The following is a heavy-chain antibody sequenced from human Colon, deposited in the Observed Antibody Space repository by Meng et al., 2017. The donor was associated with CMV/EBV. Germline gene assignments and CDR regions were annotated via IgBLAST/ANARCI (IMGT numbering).Heavy chain of an antibody. J-gene: IGHJ4*02. CDR1: GFTFSTYW. CDR3: ARQTNSYDPLWGSYRYMEY. D-gene: IGHD3-16*02. V-gene: IGHV3-7*01. CDR2: IKQDGSEK. Sequence: GGSLRLSCAASGFTFSTYWMSWIRQAPGEGLEWVANIKQDGSEKNYVDSVKGRFTISRDNAKNSLYLQMNSLRAEDTAVYYCARQTNSYDPLWGSYRYMEYWGQGALVTVSS.